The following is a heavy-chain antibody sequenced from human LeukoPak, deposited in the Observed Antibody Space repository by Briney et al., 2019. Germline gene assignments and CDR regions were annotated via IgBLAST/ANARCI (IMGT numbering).Heavy chain of an antibody. D-gene: IGHD3-9*01. Sequence: PGGSLRLSCAASEFTFSSYSMNWVRQAPGKGLEWVSSISSSSSYIYYADSVKGRFTISRDNAKNSLYLQMNSLRAEDTAVYYCARGAVVWYYDILTRYYYYYMDVWGKGTTVTISS. CDR3: ARGAVVWYYDILTRYYYYYMDV. V-gene: IGHV3-21*01. CDR1: EFTFSSYS. J-gene: IGHJ6*03. CDR2: ISSSSSYI.